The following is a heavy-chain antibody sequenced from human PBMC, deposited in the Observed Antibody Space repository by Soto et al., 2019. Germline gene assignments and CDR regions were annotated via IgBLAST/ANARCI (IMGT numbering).Heavy chain of an antibody. V-gene: IGHV6-1*01. CDR2: TYYRSKWYN. CDR3: ARESSPEWLPRLYFDY. Sequence: SQTHSLTCAISGDSVSSNSAAWNWIRQSPSRGLEWLGRTYYRSKWYNDYAVSVKSRITINPDTSKNQFSLQLNSVTPEDTAVYYCARESSPEWLPRLYFDYWGQGTLVTVSS. D-gene: IGHD5-12*01. CDR1: GDSVSSNSAA. J-gene: IGHJ4*02.